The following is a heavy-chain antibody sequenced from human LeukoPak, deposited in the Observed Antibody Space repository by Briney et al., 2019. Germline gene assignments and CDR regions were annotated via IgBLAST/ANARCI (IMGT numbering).Heavy chain of an antibody. D-gene: IGHD2-21*01. CDR1: GGSISSSDYY. CDR2: IYYSGST. Sequence: SETLSLTCTVSGGSISSSDYYWGWIRQPPGKGLEWIGSIYYSGSTYYNPSLKSRVTISVDTSKNQFSLKLSSVTAADTAVYFCASCSHYYFYMDVWGKGTTVTVSS. CDR3: ASCSHYYFYMDV. V-gene: IGHV4-39*01. J-gene: IGHJ6*03.